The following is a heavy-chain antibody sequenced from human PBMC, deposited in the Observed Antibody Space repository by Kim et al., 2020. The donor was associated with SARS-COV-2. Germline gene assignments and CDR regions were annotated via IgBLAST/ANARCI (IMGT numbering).Heavy chain of an antibody. CDR3: ARTEFIAAAGFDY. D-gene: IGHD6-13*01. V-gene: IGHV4-39*01. J-gene: IGHJ4*02. Sequence: YNPSLKSRVTISVDTSKNQFSLKLSSVTAADTAVYYCARTEFIAAAGFDYWGQGTLVTVSS.